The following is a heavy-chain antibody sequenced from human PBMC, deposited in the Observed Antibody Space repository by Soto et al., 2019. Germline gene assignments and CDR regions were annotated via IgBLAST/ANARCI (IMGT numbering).Heavy chain of an antibody. CDR3: ARTKDNDDCLDL. V-gene: IGHV1-3*01. Sequence: QAQLVQSGAEVKKPGASVKVSCKASGYALTWFNIHCVSQAPRQRLVWMGCINAGNGNTKYSQKFQGRVTFTRDTFANTAYMELSSLISEHTAVYYCARTKDNDDCLDLWGQGALVTVSS. D-gene: IGHD2-21*02. J-gene: IGHJ4*02. CDR2: INAGNGNT. CDR1: GYALTWFN.